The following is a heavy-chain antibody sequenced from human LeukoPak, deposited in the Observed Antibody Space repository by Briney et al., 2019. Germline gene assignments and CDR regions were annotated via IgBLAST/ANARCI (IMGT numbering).Heavy chain of an antibody. D-gene: IGHD6-19*01. CDR1: GYIFTDYG. Sequence: GASVKVSCKASGYIFTDYGLTWVRQAPGQGLEWMGWINSNNRNTNYPQKLQGRVTMTRDTSTSTAYMELRSLRSDDTAVYYCARLEGATMPYSSGWYFFDYWGQGTLVTVSS. CDR3: ARLEGATMPYSSGWYFFDY. J-gene: IGHJ4*02. CDR2: INSNNRNT. V-gene: IGHV1-18*01.